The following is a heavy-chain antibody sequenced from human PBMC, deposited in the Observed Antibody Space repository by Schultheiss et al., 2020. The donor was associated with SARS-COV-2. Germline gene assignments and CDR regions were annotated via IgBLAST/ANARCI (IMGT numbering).Heavy chain of an antibody. J-gene: IGHJ4*02. CDR1: GGTFSSYA. V-gene: IGHV1-2*04. D-gene: IGHD5-12*01. Sequence: ASVKVSCKASGGTFSSYAISWVRQAPGQGLEWMGRINPNSGGTNYAQKFQGWVTMTRDTSISTAYMELSRLRSDDTAVYYCARESGYGYFDYWGQGTLVTVSS. CDR2: INPNSGGT. CDR3: ARESGYGYFDY.